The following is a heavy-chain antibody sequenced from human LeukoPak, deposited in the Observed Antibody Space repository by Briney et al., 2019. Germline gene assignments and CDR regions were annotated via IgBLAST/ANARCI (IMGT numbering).Heavy chain of an antibody. CDR1: GGTFSSSA. CDR2: IIPIFGTA. D-gene: IGHD2-21*02. V-gene: IGHV1-69*05. CDR3: ARVGATGATADN. J-gene: IGHJ4*02. Sequence: SVKVSCKASGGTFSSSAISWVRQAPGQGLEWMGGIIPIFGTANYAQKFQGRVTMTSDTSTSAVYMELKSLRSEDTAVYFCARVGATGATADNWGQGTLVTVSS.